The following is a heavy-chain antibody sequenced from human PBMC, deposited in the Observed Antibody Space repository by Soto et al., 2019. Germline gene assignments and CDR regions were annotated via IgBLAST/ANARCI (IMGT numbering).Heavy chain of an antibody. CDR3: ARQSVVLRFLEWLSHDGMDV. CDR1: GYSFTSYW. D-gene: IGHD3-3*01. J-gene: IGHJ6*02. CDR2: INPGDSDT. Sequence: ESLKISCKGSGYSFTSYWIVWVRQMPGKGLGWMVIINPGDSDTRHRPCLQGQVTISADKSISTAYLQWSSLKASDTAMYYCARQSVVLRFLEWLSHDGMDVWGQGTTVTVSS. V-gene: IGHV5-51*01.